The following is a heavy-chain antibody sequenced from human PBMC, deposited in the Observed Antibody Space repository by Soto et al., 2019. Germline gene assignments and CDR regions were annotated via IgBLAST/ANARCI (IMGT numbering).Heavy chain of an antibody. J-gene: IGHJ6*02. CDR1: GYTFTGYY. Sequence: GASVKVSCKASGYTFTGYYMHWVRQAPGQGLEWMGWINPNSGGTNYAQKFQGRVTMTRDTSISTAHMELSRLRSDDTAVYYCARDVGYCSGGSCYRYYYGMDVWGQGTTVTVSS. CDR3: ARDVGYCSGGSCYRYYYGMDV. CDR2: INPNSGGT. D-gene: IGHD2-15*01. V-gene: IGHV1-2*02.